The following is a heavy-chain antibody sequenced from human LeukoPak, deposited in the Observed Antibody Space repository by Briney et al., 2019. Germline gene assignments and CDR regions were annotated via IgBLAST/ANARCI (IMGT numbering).Heavy chain of an antibody. Sequence: QPGGSLRLSCAASGFTFRDYEMNWVRQAPGKGLEWVSYIGSGGDTIYYADSVRGRFSISRDNPKSSLYLQMNSLRAEDTAVYYCAELGITMIGGVWGKGTTVTISS. CDR1: GFTFRDYE. V-gene: IGHV3-48*03. J-gene: IGHJ6*04. CDR3: AELGITMIGGV. D-gene: IGHD3-10*02. CDR2: IGSGGDTI.